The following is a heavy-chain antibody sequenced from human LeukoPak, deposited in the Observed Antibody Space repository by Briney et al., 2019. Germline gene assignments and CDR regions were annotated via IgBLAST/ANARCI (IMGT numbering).Heavy chain of an antibody. CDR3: ARRISPGNNIVVVPAARAPIDYFDY. D-gene: IGHD2-2*01. J-gene: IGHJ4*02. CDR2: INHSGST. Sequence: KPSETLSLTCAVYGGSISSGGYYWSWIRQPPGKGLEWIGEINHSGSTNYNPSLKSRVTISVDTSKNQFSLKLSSVTAADTAVYYCARRISPGNNIVVVPAARAPIDYFDYWGQGALVTVSS. CDR1: GGSISSGGYY. V-gene: IGHV4-34*01.